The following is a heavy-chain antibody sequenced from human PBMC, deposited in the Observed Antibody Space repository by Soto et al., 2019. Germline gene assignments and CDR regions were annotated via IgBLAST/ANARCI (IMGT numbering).Heavy chain of an antibody. V-gene: IGHV3-48*02. CDR2: ISSSSSTI. Sequence: EVQLVESGGRLVQPGGSLRLSCAASGFTLSSYSMNWARQAPGKGLEWVSYISSSSSTIYYADSVKGRFTISRDNAKNSLYLQMNSLRDEDTAVYYCLRGGAFMIDYWGQGTRVTVSS. J-gene: IGHJ4*02. D-gene: IGHD3-16*01. CDR1: GFTLSSYS. CDR3: LRGGAFMIDY.